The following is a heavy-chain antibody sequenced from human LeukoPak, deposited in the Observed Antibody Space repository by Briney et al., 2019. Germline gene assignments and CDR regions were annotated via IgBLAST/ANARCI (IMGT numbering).Heavy chain of an antibody. CDR1: GFTFTNYW. CDR3: ARFGYSTSLDIYIDA. D-gene: IGHD6-13*01. J-gene: IGHJ2*01. CDR2: VHAVDSDA. Sequence: GESLKISCQASGFTFTNYWIPWVRQMRGKGREWMGIVHAVDSDARYSPSFQDQVTMSADKSISTGYLQWNSLRASDSAMYFCARFGYSTSLDIYIDAWGRGTLVAVSS. V-gene: IGHV5-51*01.